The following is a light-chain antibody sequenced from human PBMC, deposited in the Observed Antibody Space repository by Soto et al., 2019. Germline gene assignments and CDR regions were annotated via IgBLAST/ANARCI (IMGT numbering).Light chain of an antibody. V-gene: IGLV2-23*01. J-gene: IGLJ2*01. CDR2: EAN. Sequence: QYALTQSASGSGSPGQSITISCTGTSTDVGTYNLVSWYQQHPGKAPKVIIYEANKRPSGISDRFSGSKSGNTASLTISGLRSEDEANYFCCAYGGSYVRFGGGTKLTVL. CDR3: CAYGGSYVR. CDR1: STDVGTYNL.